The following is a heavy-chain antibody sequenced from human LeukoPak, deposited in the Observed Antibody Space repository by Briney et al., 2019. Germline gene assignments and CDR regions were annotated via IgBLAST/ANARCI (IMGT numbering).Heavy chain of an antibody. V-gene: IGHV3-30*04. CDR1: GFTFSSYA. D-gene: IGHD2-15*01. Sequence: PGGSLRLSCAASGFTFSSYAMRWVRQAPGKGLEWVSVISFDGSDKFYADSVKGRLTISRDSSQNTLFVQMNSLRAEDTAVYYCARQDCSGGSCYLDYWGQGILVTVSS. CDR3: ARQDCSGGSCYLDY. CDR2: ISFDGSDK. J-gene: IGHJ4*02.